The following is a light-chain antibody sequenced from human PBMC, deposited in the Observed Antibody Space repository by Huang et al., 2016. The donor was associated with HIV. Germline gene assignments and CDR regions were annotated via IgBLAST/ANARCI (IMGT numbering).Light chain of an antibody. CDR1: QSVSSN. Sequence: EIVMTQSPATLSVSPGESATFSCKASQSVSSNLAWYQQKPGQAPRLLIYGASTRATGIPARCSGSGSGTEFTLTISSLQSEDFAVYYCQQYNNWPPWTFGQGTKVEIK. CDR2: GAS. V-gene: IGKV3-15*01. CDR3: QQYNNWPPWT. J-gene: IGKJ1*01.